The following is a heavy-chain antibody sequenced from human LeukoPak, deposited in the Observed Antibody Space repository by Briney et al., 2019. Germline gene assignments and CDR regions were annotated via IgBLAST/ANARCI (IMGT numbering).Heavy chain of an antibody. CDR1: GGSFSGYY. D-gene: IGHD3-22*01. V-gene: IGHV4-34*01. CDR2: INHSGST. J-gene: IGHJ3*02. Sequence: SETLSLTCAVYGGSFSGYYWSWIRQPPGKGLEWIGEINHSGSTNYNPSLKSRVTISVDTSKNQFSLKLSSVTAADTAVYYCARPKSSGYYRLIAFDIWGQGTMVTVSS. CDR3: ARPKSSGYYRLIAFDI.